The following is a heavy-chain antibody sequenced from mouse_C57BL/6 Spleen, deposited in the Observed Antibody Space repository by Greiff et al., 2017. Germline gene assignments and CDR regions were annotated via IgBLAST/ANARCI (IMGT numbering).Heavy chain of an antibody. CDR3: ARTWTAQASWFAY. Sequence: QVQLQQSGAELVRPGSSVKLSCKASGYTFTSYWMHWVKQRPIQGLEWIGNIDPSDSETHYNQKFKDKATLTVDKSSSTAYMQLSSLTSEDSAVYYCARTWTAQASWFAYWGQGTLVTVSA. V-gene: IGHV1-52*01. J-gene: IGHJ3*01. D-gene: IGHD3-2*02. CDR2: IDPSDSET. CDR1: GYTFTSYW.